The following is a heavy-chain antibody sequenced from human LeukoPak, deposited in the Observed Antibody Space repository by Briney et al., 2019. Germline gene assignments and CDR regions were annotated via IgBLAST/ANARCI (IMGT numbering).Heavy chain of an antibody. V-gene: IGHV3-21*01. J-gene: IGHJ4*02. CDR1: GFTFSTYS. CDR3: ASTSGSYYPYYFDY. D-gene: IGHD1-26*01. Sequence: PGGSLRLSCAASGFTFSTYSMNWVRQAPGKGLEWVSSISSSSSYIYYADSMKGRFTTSRDDAKNSLYLQMNSLRAEDTAVYYCASTSGSYYPYYFDYWGQGTLVTVSS. CDR2: ISSSSSYI.